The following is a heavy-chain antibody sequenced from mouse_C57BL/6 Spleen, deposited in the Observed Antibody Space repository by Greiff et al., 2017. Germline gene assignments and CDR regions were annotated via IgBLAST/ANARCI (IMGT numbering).Heavy chain of an antibody. CDR3: TREYYGNYFDY. J-gene: IGHJ2*01. D-gene: IGHD2-1*01. CDR2: IDPETGGT. Sequence: VQLQQSGAELVRPGASVTLSCKASGYTFTDYEMHWVKQTPVHGLEWIGAIDPETGGTAYNQKFKGKAILTADKSSSTAYMELRSLTSEDSAVYYCTREYYGNYFDYWGQGTTLTVSS. CDR1: GYTFTDYE. V-gene: IGHV1-15*01.